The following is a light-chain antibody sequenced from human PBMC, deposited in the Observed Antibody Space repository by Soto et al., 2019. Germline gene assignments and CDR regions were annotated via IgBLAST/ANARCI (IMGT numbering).Light chain of an antibody. Sequence: EIVLTQSPATLSLSPGERATLSCRASQSVRSNLAWYQHKPGQAPRLLIYDVSNRATGIPGRFSGSGFGTDFTLTISNVETEEFAVYYCQQRYNWPWTFGQGAKVEIK. CDR1: QSVRSN. CDR3: QQRYNWPWT. J-gene: IGKJ1*01. V-gene: IGKV3-11*01. CDR2: DVS.